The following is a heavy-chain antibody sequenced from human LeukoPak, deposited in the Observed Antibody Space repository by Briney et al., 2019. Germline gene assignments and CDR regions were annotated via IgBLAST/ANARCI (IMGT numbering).Heavy chain of an antibody. CDR2: INPNSGDK. V-gene: IGHV1-2*02. CDR1: GYTFTGYY. CDR3: ARGYAVTPGYWFDP. J-gene: IGHJ5*02. D-gene: IGHD4-17*01. Sequence: ASLKVSCTASGYTFTGYYMHWVRQAPGQGLEWMGCINPNSGDKYYAQKFQGRVTITRDTSISTAYMELSRLRSDDTAVYYCARGYAVTPGYWFDPWGQGTLVTVSS.